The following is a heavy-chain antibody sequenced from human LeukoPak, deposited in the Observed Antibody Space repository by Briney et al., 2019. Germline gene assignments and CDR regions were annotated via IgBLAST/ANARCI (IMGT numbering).Heavy chain of an antibody. Sequence: ASVKVSCKAFGYTFTSNYMHWVRQAPGQGPEWMGVISPSGGSTTYAQKFQGRVTLTRDMSTSTVYMELSSLRSEDTAVYYCATIAVAGFFDYWGQGTLVTVSS. J-gene: IGHJ4*02. CDR1: GYTFTSNY. D-gene: IGHD6-19*01. V-gene: IGHV1-46*01. CDR2: ISPSGGST. CDR3: ATIAVAGFFDY.